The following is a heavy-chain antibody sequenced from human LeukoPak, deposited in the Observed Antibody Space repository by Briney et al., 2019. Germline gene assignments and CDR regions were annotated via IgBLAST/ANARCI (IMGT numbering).Heavy chain of an antibody. CDR3: ASGNDILTGYVFDF. CDR1: GGSVSSSIYY. Sequence: SETLSLTCTVSGGSVSSSIYYWGWIRQPPGKGLEWIGSIYYSGSTSYNPSLKSRVTISVDTSKNQFSLKLTSVTAADTAVYYCASGNDILTGYVFDFWGQGTLVTVSS. J-gene: IGHJ4*02. D-gene: IGHD3-9*01. CDR2: IYYSGST. V-gene: IGHV4-39*01.